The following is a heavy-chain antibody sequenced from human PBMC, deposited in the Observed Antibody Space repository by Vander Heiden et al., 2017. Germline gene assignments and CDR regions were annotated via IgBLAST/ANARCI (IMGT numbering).Heavy chain of an antibody. CDR3: AKDYDSSGYYPHFDY. D-gene: IGHD3-22*01. Sequence: EVQLVESGGGLVQPGRSLRLSCAASGFTFDDYAMHWVRQAAGKGLEWVSGISWNSGSIGYADSVKGRFTISRDNAKNSLYLQMNSLRAEDTALYYCAKDYDSSGYYPHFDYWGQGTLVTVSS. CDR2: ISWNSGSI. CDR1: GFTFDDYA. J-gene: IGHJ4*02. V-gene: IGHV3-9*01.